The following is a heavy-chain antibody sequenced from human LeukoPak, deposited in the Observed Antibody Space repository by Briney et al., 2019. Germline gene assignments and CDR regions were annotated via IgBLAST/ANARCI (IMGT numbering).Heavy chain of an antibody. CDR1: GFTFSSYS. J-gene: IGHJ4*02. D-gene: IGHD3-22*01. CDR3: ARERSPDYYDSSGYYGDFDY. V-gene: IGHV3-48*02. Sequence: PGGSLRLSCAASGFTFSSYSMNWVRQAPGKGLEWVSYISSSSSTIYYADSVKGRFTISRDNAKNSLYLQMNSLRDEDTAVYYCARERSPDYYDSSGYYGDFDYWGQGTLVTVSS. CDR2: ISSSSSTI.